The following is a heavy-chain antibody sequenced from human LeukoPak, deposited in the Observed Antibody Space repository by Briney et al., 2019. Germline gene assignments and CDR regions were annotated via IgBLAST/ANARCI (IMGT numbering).Heavy chain of an antibody. Sequence: SETLSLTCAVYGGSFSGNYWSWIRQPPGKGLEWIGEINHSGSTNYNPSLKSRVTISVDTSKNQFSLKLSSVTAADTAVYYCARGVTGVRGVIITPAYGMDVWGQGTTVTVSS. V-gene: IGHV4-34*01. J-gene: IGHJ6*02. D-gene: IGHD3-10*01. CDR1: GGSFSGNY. CDR2: INHSGST. CDR3: ARGVTGVRGVIITPAYGMDV.